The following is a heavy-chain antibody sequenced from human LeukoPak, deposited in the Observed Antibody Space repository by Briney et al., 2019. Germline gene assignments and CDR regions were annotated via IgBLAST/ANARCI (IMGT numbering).Heavy chain of an antibody. Sequence: ASVKVSCKASGYTFASYYMHWVRQALGQGLEWMGIINPSGGSTSYAQKFQGRVTMTRDTSTSTVYMELSSLRSEDTAVYYCARESERSYFDYWGQGTLVTVSS. V-gene: IGHV1-46*01. J-gene: IGHJ4*02. CDR2: INPSGGST. CDR1: GYTFASYY. CDR3: ARESERSYFDY. D-gene: IGHD1-1*01.